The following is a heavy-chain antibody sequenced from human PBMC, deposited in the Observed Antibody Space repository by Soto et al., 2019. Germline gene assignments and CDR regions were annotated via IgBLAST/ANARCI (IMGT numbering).Heavy chain of an antibody. CDR1: GGTFSTYV. CDR2: VIPMSGSS. CDR3: ARGRPRSGPPFYYYGLDV. D-gene: IGHD1-26*01. V-gene: IGHV1-69*06. J-gene: IGHJ6*02. Sequence: QVQLVQSGAEVKKPGSSMKVSCKASGGTFSTYVISWVRQAPGQGLEWMGRVIPMSGSSNYAQKFQGRVTFTADKDTSIAYMEVRSLRSEDTAVYYCARGRPRSGPPFYYYGLDVWGQGTTVTVSS.